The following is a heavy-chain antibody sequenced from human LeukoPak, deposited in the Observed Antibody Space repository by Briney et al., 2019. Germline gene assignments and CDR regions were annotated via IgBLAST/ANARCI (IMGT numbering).Heavy chain of an antibody. J-gene: IGHJ4*02. CDR1: GFTFSSYG. D-gene: IGHD6-19*01. Sequence: GRSLRPSCAASGFTFSSYGMHWVRQAPGKGLEWVAVIWYDGSNKYYADSVKGRFTISRDNSKNTLYLQMNSLRAEDTAVYYCARDGGLYSSGWYGVDYWGQGTLVTVSS. CDR3: ARDGGLYSSGWYGVDY. V-gene: IGHV3-33*01. CDR2: IWYDGSNK.